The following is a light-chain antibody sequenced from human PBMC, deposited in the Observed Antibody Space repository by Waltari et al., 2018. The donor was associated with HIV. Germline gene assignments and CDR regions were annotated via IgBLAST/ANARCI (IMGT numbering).Light chain of an antibody. J-gene: IGLJ1*01. V-gene: IGLV3-19*01. CDR2: GRN. CDR1: SHRSYY. CDR3: HSRASSGNSYV. Sequence: SSELTQDPDVSVAVGQTLKITCQGDSHRSYYSNWYQQKPGQAPVLVLHGRNSRPSGVPDRFSGSSSGSTASLTITGAQAEDEAVYYCHSRASSGNSYVFGNGTQVTVL.